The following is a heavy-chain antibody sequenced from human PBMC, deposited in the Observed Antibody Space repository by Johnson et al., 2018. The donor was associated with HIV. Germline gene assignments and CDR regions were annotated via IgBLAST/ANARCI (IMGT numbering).Heavy chain of an antibody. Sequence: VQLVESGGGVVQPGRSLRLSCAASGFTFNYYVLHWVRQAPGKGLEWVASISFDGGIKNYADSVKGRFTISRDNSKNTLYLQLNSLRLDDTAVYFCARSTGAFYIWGQGTMVTVSS. V-gene: IGHV3-30-3*01. D-gene: IGHD4-17*01. CDR1: GFTFNYYV. J-gene: IGHJ3*02. CDR3: ARSTGAFYI. CDR2: ISFDGGIK.